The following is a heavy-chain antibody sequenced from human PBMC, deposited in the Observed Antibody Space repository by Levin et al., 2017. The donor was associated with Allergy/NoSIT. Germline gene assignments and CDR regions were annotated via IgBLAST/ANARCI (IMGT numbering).Heavy chain of an antibody. D-gene: IGHD3-10*01. CDR3: ARQGSYYGSGSYYNVGAFDI. CDR2: IYYSGST. Sequence: SQTLSLTCTVSGGSISSSSYYWGWIRQPPGKGLEWIGSIYYSGSTYYNPSLKSRVTISVDTSKNQFSLKLSSVTAADTAVYYCARQGSYYGSGSYYNVGAFDIWGQGTMVTVSS. CDR1: GGSISSSSYY. J-gene: IGHJ3*02. V-gene: IGHV4-39*01.